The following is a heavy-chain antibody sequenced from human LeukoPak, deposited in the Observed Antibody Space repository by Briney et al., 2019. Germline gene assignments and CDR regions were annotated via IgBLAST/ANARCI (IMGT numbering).Heavy chain of an antibody. D-gene: IGHD6-19*01. CDR3: ERNTDESVVGTPFDY. J-gene: IGHJ4*02. Sequence: GASVKVSCKTTGYNFLNHYIHWGRHAPGQGLEWMGMINPGGGSTSYAQKFQDRFTITRATSTNTVSMGLSSLRSDASAIYYCERNTDESVVGTPFDYWGQGTLVTVSS. CDR1: GYNFLNHY. CDR2: INPGGGST. V-gene: IGHV1-46*01.